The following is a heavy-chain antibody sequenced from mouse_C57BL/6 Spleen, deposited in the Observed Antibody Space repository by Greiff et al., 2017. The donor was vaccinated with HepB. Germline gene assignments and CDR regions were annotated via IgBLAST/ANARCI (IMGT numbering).Heavy chain of an antibody. CDR2: INPGSGGT. D-gene: IGHD2-5*01. CDR1: GYAFTNYL. J-gene: IGHJ3*01. Sequence: QVQLKQSGAELVRPGTSVKVSCKASGYAFTNYLIEWVKQRPGQGLEWIGVINPGSGGTNYNEKFKGKATLTADKSSSTAYMQLSSLTSEDSAVYFCARSAYSNYPAWFAYWGQGTLVTVSA. CDR3: ARSAYSNYPAWFAY. V-gene: IGHV1-54*01.